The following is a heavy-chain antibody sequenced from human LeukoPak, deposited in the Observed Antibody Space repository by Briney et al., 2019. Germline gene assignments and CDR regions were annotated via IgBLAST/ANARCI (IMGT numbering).Heavy chain of an antibody. D-gene: IGHD3-9*01. CDR1: VGSFSGYY. CDR3: KRAYDILTGYYYSRSPSFDY. V-gene: IGHV4-34*01. J-gene: IGHJ4*02. Sequence: SETLSLTCAVYVGSFSGYYWSWIRQPPGKGLEWIGEINHSGSTNYNPSLKSRVTISVDTSKNQFSLKLSSVTAADTVVYYWKRAYDILTGYYYSRSPSFDYWGQGTLVTVSS. CDR2: INHSGST.